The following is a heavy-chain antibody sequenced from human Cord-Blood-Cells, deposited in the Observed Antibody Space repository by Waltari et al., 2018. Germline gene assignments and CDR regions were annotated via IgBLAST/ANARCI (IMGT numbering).Heavy chain of an antibody. CDR2: ISSSRSYI. Sequence: EVQLVESGGGLVKPGGSLRLSCAASGLTFSSYSMNWVRQAPGKGLEWVSSISSSRSYIYYADSVKGRFTIARDNAKNSLYLQMNSLRAEDTAVYYCARDQPVLRYCDLWGRGTLVTVSS. J-gene: IGHJ2*01. V-gene: IGHV3-21*01. CDR3: ARDQPVLRYCDL. CDR1: GLTFSSYS. D-gene: IGHD2-8*01.